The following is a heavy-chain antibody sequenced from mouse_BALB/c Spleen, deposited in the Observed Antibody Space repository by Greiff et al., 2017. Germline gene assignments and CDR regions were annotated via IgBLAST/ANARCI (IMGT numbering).Heavy chain of an antibody. CDR3: ARGSLTTATAYWYFDV. J-gene: IGHJ1*01. CDR1: GYTFTDYA. D-gene: IGHD1-2*01. V-gene: IGHV1-67*01. CDR2: ISTYYGNT. Sequence: VQLQQSGPELVRPGVSVKISCKGSGYTFTDYAMHWVKQSHAKSLEWIGVISTYYGNTNYNQKFKGKATMTVDKSSSTAYMELARLTSEDSAIYYCARGSLTTATAYWYFDVWGAGTTVTVSS.